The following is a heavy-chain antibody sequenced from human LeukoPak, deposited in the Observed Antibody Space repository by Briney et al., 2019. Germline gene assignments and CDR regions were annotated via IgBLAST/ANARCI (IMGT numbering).Heavy chain of an antibody. CDR3: TRGSIAYYYMDV. CDR2: INHSGST. CDR1: GGSFSGYY. J-gene: IGHJ6*03. D-gene: IGHD3-22*01. Sequence: SETLSLTCAVYGGSFSGYYWSWIRQPPGKGLEWIGEINHSGSTNYNPSLKSRVTMSVDTSKNQFSLKLSSVTAADTAVYYCTRGSIAYYYMDVWGKGTTVTISS. V-gene: IGHV4-34*01.